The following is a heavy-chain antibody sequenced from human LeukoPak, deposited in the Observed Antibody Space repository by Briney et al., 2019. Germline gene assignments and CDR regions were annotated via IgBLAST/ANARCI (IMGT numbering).Heavy chain of an antibody. CDR3: ARDPSGYSSSSPWFDP. D-gene: IGHD6-6*01. V-gene: IGHV1-18*01. J-gene: IGHJ5*02. CDR1: GYTFTSYG. CDR2: ISAYNGNT. Sequence: ASVTVSCKASGYTFTSYGIGWVRQAPGQGLEWMGWISAYNGNTNYAQKLQGRVTMTTDTSTSTAYMELRSLRSDDTAVYYCARDPSGYSSSSPWFDPWGQGTLVTVSS.